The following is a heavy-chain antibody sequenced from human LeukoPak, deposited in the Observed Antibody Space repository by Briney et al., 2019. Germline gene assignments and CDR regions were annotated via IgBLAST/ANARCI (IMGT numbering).Heavy chain of an antibody. CDR2: IHESVST. D-gene: IGHD3-10*01. V-gene: IGHV4-39*01. Sequence: PSETLSLTCTVSGGSITSSSYSWVWIRQPPGKGLGGIGSIHESVSTYYNPSLKSLVTISADTSKNQFSLKLSSVTAADTAVYYCARLPYGSGSYYVLYWGQGTLVTVSS. CDR3: ARLPYGSGSYYVLY. J-gene: IGHJ4*02. CDR1: GGSITSSSYS.